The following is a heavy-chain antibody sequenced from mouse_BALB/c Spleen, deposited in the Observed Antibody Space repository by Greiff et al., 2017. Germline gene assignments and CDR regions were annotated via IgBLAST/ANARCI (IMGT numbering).Heavy chain of an antibody. CDR3: ARKGYGFAY. V-gene: IGHV3-6*02. Sequence: EVKLMESGPGLVKPSQSLSLTCSVTGYSITSGYYWNWIRQFPGNKLEWMGYISYDGSNNYNPSLKNRISITRDTSKNQFFLKLNSVTSEDTATYYCARKGYGFAYWGQGTLVTVSA. CDR2: ISYDGSN. D-gene: IGHD3-1*01. CDR1: GYSITSGYY. J-gene: IGHJ3*01.